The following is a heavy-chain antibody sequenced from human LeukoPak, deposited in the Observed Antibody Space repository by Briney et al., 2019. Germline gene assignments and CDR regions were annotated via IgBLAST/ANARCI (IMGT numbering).Heavy chain of an antibody. V-gene: IGHV4-61*02. CDR2: IYTSGRT. J-gene: IGHJ6*03. Sequence: SETLSLTCTLPGDSLSSGSDYWSSGRQPAGEGLEWIGRIYTSGRTNYNPPRKTQATIPVDTSKKQFSLKLRALTATDTAVYYCARSSGWSYYYYYYMDVWGKRTTVTVSS. CDR3: ARSSGWSYYYYYYMDV. CDR1: GDSLSSGSDY. D-gene: IGHD3-22*01.